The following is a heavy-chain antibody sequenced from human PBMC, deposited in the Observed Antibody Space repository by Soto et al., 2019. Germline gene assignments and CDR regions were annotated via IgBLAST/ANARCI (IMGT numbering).Heavy chain of an antibody. CDR1: GFTFSSYA. CDR3: ATSGSKPRFDF. J-gene: IGHJ4*02. D-gene: IGHD1-26*01. Sequence: GGSLRLSCAASGFTFSSYAMHWVRQAPGKGLEWVSLIYSAGTTYYADSVKGRFSSSRDNSRNTLYLQMNSLRAEDTAVYYCATSGSKPRFDFWGQGTLVTVSS. V-gene: IGHV3-66*01. CDR2: IYSAGTT.